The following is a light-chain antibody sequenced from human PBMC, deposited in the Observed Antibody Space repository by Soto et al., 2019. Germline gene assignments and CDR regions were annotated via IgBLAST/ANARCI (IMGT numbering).Light chain of an antibody. V-gene: IGLV1-51*01. CDR2: DDN. CDR3: GSWDSSLCDYV. J-gene: IGLJ6*01. Sequence: QCLLGKPRSRYATRGQKVTISSLGSISNIRGHSVSWYQQLPVTAPKLLIYDDNKRPSGIPDRFSGPKSGTSATLGITGVETGEEADYYCGSWDSSLCDYVFGSGTKV. CDR1: ISNIRGHS.